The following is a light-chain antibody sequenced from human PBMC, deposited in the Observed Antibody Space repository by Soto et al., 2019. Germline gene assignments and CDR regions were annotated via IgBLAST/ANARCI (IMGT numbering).Light chain of an antibody. J-gene: IGKJ4*01. Sequence: DIQMTQSPSSLSASVGDRVTITCRASQSIRTYLNWYQQKPGKAPNLLIYAAYSLQSGVPSRFRGGGSGTDFTLTISSLQPEDFATYYCQHSYSPPLTGGGGTKVEIK. CDR3: QHSYSPPLT. V-gene: IGKV1-39*01. CDR1: QSIRTY. CDR2: AAY.